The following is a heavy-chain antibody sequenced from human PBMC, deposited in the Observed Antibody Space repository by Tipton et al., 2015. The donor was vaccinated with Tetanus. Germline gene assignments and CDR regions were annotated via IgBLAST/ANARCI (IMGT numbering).Heavy chain of an antibody. Sequence: QSGPEVKKPGSSVKVSCKASGGTFSSYAISWVRQAPGQGLEWMGGIIPIFGTANYAQKFQGRVTITADESTSTAYMELSSLRSEDTAVYYCGYDSSGYQYWFDPWGQGTLVTVSS. CDR2: IIPIFGTA. V-gene: IGHV1-69*01. CDR1: GGTFSSYA. CDR3: GYDSSGYQYWFDP. D-gene: IGHD3-22*01. J-gene: IGHJ5*02.